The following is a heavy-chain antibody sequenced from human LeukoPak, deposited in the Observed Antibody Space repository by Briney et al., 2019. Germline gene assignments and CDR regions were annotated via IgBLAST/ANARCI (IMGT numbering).Heavy chain of an antibody. CDR2: INHSGST. CDR1: GGSFSGYY. J-gene: IGHJ4*02. D-gene: IGHD5-18*01. Sequence: SETLSLTCAVYGGSFSGYYWSWIRQPPGKGREWIGEINHSGSTNYNPSLKSRVTISVDTSKNQFSLKLSSVTAADTAVYFCAKAGYIYGKLWGQGTLVTVSS. V-gene: IGHV4-34*01. CDR3: AKAGYIYGKL.